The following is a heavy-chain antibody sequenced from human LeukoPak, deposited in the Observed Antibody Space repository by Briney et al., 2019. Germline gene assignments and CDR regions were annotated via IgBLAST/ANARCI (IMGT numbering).Heavy chain of an antibody. D-gene: IGHD6-13*01. Sequence: KAGGSLRLSCAASGFTFSSYSMNWVRQAPGKGLEWVSSISNSSSYIYYAGSVKGRFTISRDNAKNSLYLQMNSLRAEDTAVYYCARGSSSWYDYWGQGTLVTVSS. CDR3: ARGSSSWYDY. V-gene: IGHV3-21*01. J-gene: IGHJ4*02. CDR2: ISNSSSYI. CDR1: GFTFSSYS.